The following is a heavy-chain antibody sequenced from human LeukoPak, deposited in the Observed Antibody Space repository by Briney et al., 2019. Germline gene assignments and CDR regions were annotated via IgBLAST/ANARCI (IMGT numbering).Heavy chain of an antibody. CDR3: AKKTGGDYPFDF. V-gene: IGHV3-30*18. Sequence: GGSLRLSCAASGFTFSHYAMHWVRQAPGKGLDWVAVISYDGTNKYYADSVKGRFTISRDNSKNTLSLQMNSLRAEDTALYYCAKKTGGDYPFDFWGQGTLVTVSS. D-gene: IGHD2-21*01. CDR1: GFTFSHYA. J-gene: IGHJ4*02. CDR2: ISYDGTNK.